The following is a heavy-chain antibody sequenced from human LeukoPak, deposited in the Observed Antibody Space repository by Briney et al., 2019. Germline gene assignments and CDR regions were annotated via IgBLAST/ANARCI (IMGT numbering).Heavy chain of an antibody. J-gene: IGHJ3*02. V-gene: IGHV4-31*03. Sequence: SQTLSLTGTVSGGSISSGGYYWNWIRHHPGKGLEWIGHIYYSGSTYYNPSLKSRITISVDTSKGQFSLKLSSVTAADTAVYYCARGTWYGTFDIWGQGTMVTVSS. CDR2: IYYSGST. CDR1: GGSISSGGYY. D-gene: IGHD6-13*01. CDR3: ARGTWYGTFDI.